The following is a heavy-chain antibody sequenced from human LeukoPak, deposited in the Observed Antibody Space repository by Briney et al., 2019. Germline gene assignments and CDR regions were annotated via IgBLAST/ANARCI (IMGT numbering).Heavy chain of an antibody. CDR3: ARDSYDFPTN. CDR2: ISYSGST. V-gene: IGHV4-39*07. J-gene: IGHJ4*02. CDR1: GGSISSSNSY. Sequence: PSETLSLTCTVPGGSISSSNSYWGWIRQSPGKGLEWIGSISYSGSTHYNPSLKSRVTISGDPSKTQFSLKLTSVTAADTAVYYCARDSYDFPTNWGQGTLVTVSS. D-gene: IGHD3-3*01.